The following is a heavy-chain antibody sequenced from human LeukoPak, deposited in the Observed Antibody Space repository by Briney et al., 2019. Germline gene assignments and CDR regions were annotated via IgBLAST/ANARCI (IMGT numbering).Heavy chain of an antibody. Sequence: GGSLRLSCAASGFTVSSNYMSWVRQAPGKGLEWVSVIYSGGSTYYADSVKGRFTISRDNSKNTLYLQMNSLRAEDTAVYYCAREGGGDYAHGFDIWGQGTMVTVSS. J-gene: IGHJ3*02. CDR2: IYSGGST. CDR3: AREGGGDYAHGFDI. V-gene: IGHV3-53*01. D-gene: IGHD4-17*01. CDR1: GFTVSSNY.